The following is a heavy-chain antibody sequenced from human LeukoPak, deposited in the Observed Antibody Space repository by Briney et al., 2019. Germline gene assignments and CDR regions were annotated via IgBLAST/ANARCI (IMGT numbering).Heavy chain of an antibody. CDR3: AKGSGYYGSGSYSLVY. CDR2: ISGSGGST. J-gene: IGHJ4*02. V-gene: IGHV3-23*01. D-gene: IGHD3-10*01. Sequence: GGSLRLSCAASGFTFSSYAMSWVRQAPGKGLEWVSAISGSGGSTYYADYVKGRFTISRDNSKNTLYLQMNSLRAEDTAVYYCAKGSGYYGSGSYSLVYWGQGTLVTVSS. CDR1: GFTFSSYA.